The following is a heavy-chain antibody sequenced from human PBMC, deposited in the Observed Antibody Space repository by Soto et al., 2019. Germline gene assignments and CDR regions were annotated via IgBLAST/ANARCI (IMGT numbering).Heavy chain of an antibody. CDR3: AREIVGARGEGEDAFDI. J-gene: IGHJ3*02. CDR1: GGSISSSNW. V-gene: IGHV4-4*02. Sequence: SETLSLTYAVSGGSISSSNWWGWARQPPGKGLGWIGEIYHSGSTNYNPSLKSRVTISVDKSKNQFSLKLSSVTAADTAVYYCAREIVGARGEGEDAFDIWGQGTMVTVSS. D-gene: IGHD1-26*01. CDR2: IYHSGST.